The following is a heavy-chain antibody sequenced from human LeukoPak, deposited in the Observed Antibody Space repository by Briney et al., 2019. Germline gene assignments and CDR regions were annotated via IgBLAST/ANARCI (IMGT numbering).Heavy chain of an antibody. V-gene: IGHV3-11*06. CDR3: AREQTSGGSDY. D-gene: IGHD5-12*01. J-gene: IGHJ4*02. Sequence: GGSLRLSCAASGFTFSDFYMSWIRQPPGKGLEWVSYISCSGYTNYADSVKGRFTISRDNAKNSLYLQMNSLRAEDTAVYYCAREQTSGGSDYWGQGTLVTVSS. CDR2: ISCSGYT. CDR1: GFTFSDFY.